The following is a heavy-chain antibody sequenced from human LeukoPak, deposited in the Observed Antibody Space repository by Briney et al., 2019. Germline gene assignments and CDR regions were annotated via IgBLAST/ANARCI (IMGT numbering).Heavy chain of an antibody. Sequence: PGGSLRLSCAASGFTFSDYYMSWISQAPGKGLEWVSVIYSGGTTYYADSVKGRFTISRDNSKNPLHLQMNSLRAEDTAVYYCARDQYSYAHAAHWGQGTLVTVSS. CDR2: IYSGGTT. D-gene: IGHD5-18*01. CDR3: ARDQYSYAHAAH. V-gene: IGHV3-66*01. CDR1: GFTFSDYY. J-gene: IGHJ4*02.